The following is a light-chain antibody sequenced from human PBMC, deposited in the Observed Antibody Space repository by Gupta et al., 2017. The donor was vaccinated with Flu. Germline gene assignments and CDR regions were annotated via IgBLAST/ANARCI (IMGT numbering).Light chain of an antibody. Sequence: QSALTQPASVSGSPGQSITIYCTGTSSDVGGYNYVSWSQQHPGKAPNLMIYEVSNRPSGVSNRFSGSKSGNTASLTISGLQAEDEADYYCSSYTSSSTLWVFGGGTKLTVL. J-gene: IGLJ3*02. CDR1: SSDVGGYNY. CDR3: SSYTSSSTLWV. V-gene: IGLV2-14*01. CDR2: EVS.